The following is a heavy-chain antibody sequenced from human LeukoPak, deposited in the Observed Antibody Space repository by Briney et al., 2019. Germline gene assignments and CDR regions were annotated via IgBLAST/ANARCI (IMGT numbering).Heavy chain of an antibody. CDR1: GFTFSGAA. CDR2: IRSKANSYAT. J-gene: IGHJ4*02. V-gene: IGHV3-73*01. D-gene: IGHD2-2*01. CDR3: TQYCSSTSCYFL. Sequence: VGSLKLSCAASGFTFSGAAMRGVRQASGKGLEWGGRIRSKANSYATAYAASVKGRFTISRDASKNTAYLQMNSLKTEDTAVYYCTQYCSSTSCYFLWGQGNLVPVSS.